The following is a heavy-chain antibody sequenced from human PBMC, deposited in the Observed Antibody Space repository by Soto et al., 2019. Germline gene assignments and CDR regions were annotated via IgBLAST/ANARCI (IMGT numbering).Heavy chain of an antibody. CDR1: GFTFSSYA. Sequence: GGSLRLSCAASGFTFSSYAMSWVRQAPGKGLEWVSAISGSGGSTYYADSVRGRFTISRDNSKNTLYLQMNSLRVEDTAVYYCACSWQYYFDYWGQGTLVTVSS. V-gene: IGHV3-23*01. J-gene: IGHJ4*02. D-gene: IGHD2-15*01. CDR2: ISGSGGST. CDR3: ACSWQYYFDY.